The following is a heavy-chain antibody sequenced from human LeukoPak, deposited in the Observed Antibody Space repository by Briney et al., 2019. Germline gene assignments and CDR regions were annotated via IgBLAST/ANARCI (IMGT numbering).Heavy chain of an antibody. CDR2: MNPNSGNT. CDR3: ARPYGDYDASFDY. D-gene: IGHD4-17*01. Sequence: GASVKVSCKASGYTFNIYDINWVRQATGQGLEWMGWMNPNSGNTGYAQKFQGRVTITRNTSISTAYMELSSLRSEDTAVYYCARPYGDYDASFDYWGQGTLVTVSS. J-gene: IGHJ4*02. V-gene: IGHV1-8*01. CDR1: GYTFNIYD.